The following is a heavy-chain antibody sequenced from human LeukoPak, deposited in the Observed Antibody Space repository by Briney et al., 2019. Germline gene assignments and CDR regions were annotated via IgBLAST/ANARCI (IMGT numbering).Heavy chain of an antibody. CDR3: ARENWVYNWKYDSSGSGINY. J-gene: IGHJ4*02. CDR2: ISGSGGST. CDR1: GFTFSSYA. D-gene: IGHD3-22*01. V-gene: IGHV3-23*01. Sequence: GGSLRLSCAASGFTFSSYAMSWVRQAPGKGLEWVSAISGSGGSTYYADSVKGRFTISRDNSKNTLYLQMNSLRAEDTAIYYCARENWVYNWKYDSSGSGINYWGQGTLVTVSS.